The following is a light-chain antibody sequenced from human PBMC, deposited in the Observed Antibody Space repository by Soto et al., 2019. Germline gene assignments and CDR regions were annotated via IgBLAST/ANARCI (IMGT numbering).Light chain of an antibody. V-gene: IGLV2-8*01. CDR1: SSDVGGYNY. CDR2: EVS. Sequence: SARTPPPSASGSPGQSVTISCTGTSSDVGGYNYVSWYQQHPGKAPKLMIYEVSKRPSGVPDRFSGSKSGNTASLTVSGLQAEDEADYYCSSYAGSTYVFGTGTKVTAL. J-gene: IGLJ1*01. CDR3: SSYAGSTYV.